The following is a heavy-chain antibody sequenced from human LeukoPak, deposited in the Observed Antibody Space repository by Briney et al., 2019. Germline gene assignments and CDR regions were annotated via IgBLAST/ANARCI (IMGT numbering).Heavy chain of an antibody. D-gene: IGHD2-21*02. Sequence: SETLSLTCTVSAGSITRSSYYWGWIRQTPGEGLDWIVSIYYSGITYYNPSLQGRVTMSVDTSKNQFSLKLNSVTVADTAVYYCARLRVTTGFDYWDQGIPVTVSS. V-gene: IGHV4-39*01. CDR3: ARLRVTTGFDY. J-gene: IGHJ4*02. CDR1: AGSITRSSYY. CDR2: IYYSGIT.